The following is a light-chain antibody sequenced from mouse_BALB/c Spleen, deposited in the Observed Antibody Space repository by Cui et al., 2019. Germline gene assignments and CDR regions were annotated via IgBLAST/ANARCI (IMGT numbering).Light chain of an antibody. CDR3: KQAYDVPWT. J-gene: IGKJ1*01. V-gene: IGKV12-38*01. CDR1: ENIYYS. CDR2: NAN. Sequence: DIQMTQSPASLASSVGETVTITCRASENIYYSLAWYQQKQGESPQLLIYNANSLEDGGPSRFSGSGSGTQYSMKINSMQPEDTATYFCKQAYDVPWTFGGGTKLEIK.